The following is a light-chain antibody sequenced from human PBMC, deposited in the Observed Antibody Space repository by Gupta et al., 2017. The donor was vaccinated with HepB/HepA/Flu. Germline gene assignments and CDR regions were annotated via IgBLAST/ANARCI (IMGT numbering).Light chain of an antibody. V-gene: IGKV1-39*01. CDR2: AAS. CDR3: QQNYSSNT. Sequence: SQITQSPSSLSASVGDRLTISCRESQTIGHYLNWYQHKPDKAPKVIIYAASMGERGVTKRFSGSGAGKDFTLTSSRRQDEDFAIYYMQQNYSSNTFGGGTKVEIK. J-gene: IGKJ4*01. CDR1: QTIGHY.